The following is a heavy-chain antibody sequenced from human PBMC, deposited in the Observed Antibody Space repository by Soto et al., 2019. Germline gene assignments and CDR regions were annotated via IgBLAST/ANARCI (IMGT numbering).Heavy chain of an antibody. Sequence: SETRSVTCTVSGGSISSYYWSWIRQPPGEGLEWIGYIHHSGSTNYNPSLKSRVTISVDTSKNQFSLKLSSVTAADTAVYYCAGDLGVRGVIIGPDYYYGMDVWGQGTTVTVSS. CDR2: IHHSGST. J-gene: IGHJ6*02. D-gene: IGHD3-10*01. V-gene: IGHV4-59*01. CDR3: AGDLGVRGVIIGPDYYYGMDV. CDR1: GGSISSYY.